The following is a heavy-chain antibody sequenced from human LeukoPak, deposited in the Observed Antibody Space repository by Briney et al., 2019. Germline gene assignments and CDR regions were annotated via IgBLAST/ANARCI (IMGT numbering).Heavy chain of an antibody. D-gene: IGHD3-22*01. Sequence: SETLSLTCTVSGGSISSYYWSWIRQPPGKGLEWIGYIYSSGSTNYNPSLKSRVTISVDTSKNQFSLKLSSVTAADTAVYYCARFSYDSFDYWGQGTLVTVSS. CDR3: ARFSYDSFDY. J-gene: IGHJ4*02. CDR1: GGSISSYY. V-gene: IGHV4-4*09. CDR2: IYSSGST.